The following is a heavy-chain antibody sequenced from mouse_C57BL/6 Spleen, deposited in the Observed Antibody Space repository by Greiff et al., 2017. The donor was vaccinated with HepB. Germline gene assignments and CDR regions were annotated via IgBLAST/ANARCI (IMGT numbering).Heavy chain of an antibody. J-gene: IGHJ1*03. CDR2: INPNNGGT. D-gene: IGHD1-1*01. CDR3: ARDYGSSQNWYFDV. Sequence: EVQLQQSGPELVKPGASVKIPCKASGYTFTDYNMDWVKQSHGKSLEWIGDINPNNGGTIYNQKFKGKATLTVDKSSSTAYLELRSLTTEDTAVYYCARDYGSSQNWYFDVWGTRTTVTVSS. CDR1: GYTFTDYN. V-gene: IGHV1-18*01.